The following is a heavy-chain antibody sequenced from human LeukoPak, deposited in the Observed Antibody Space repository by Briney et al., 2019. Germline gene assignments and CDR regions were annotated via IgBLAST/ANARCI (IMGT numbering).Heavy chain of an antibody. CDR3: ARDSAGAGQIDY. Sequence: ASVKVSCKASGYTFTGYYVQWVRQAPGQGLEWMGIINPSDGSRRYAQKFQGRVTMTRDTSTSTVYMEVSSLRSEDTAVYYCARDSAGAGQIDYWGQGTLVTVSS. CDR2: INPSDGSR. D-gene: IGHD6-19*01. CDR1: GYTFTGYY. J-gene: IGHJ4*02. V-gene: IGHV1-46*01.